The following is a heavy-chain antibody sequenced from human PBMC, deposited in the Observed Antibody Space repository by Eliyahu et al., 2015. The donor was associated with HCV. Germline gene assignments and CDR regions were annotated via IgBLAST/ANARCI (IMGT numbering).Heavy chain of an antibody. V-gene: IGHV4-39*01. D-gene: IGHD3-3*01. Sequence: QLQLQESGPGLVKLSETLSLTCTVSGGSISSSSXYWGWIRPPPGKGLEWIGSIYYSGSTYYNPSLKSRVTISVDTSKNQFSLKLSSVTAADTAVYYCASTRSYYDFWSGYYETDGGVYYPGYWGQGTLVTVSS. CDR3: ASTRSYYDFWSGYYETDGGVYYPGY. J-gene: IGHJ4*02. CDR2: IYYSGST. CDR1: GGSISSSSXY.